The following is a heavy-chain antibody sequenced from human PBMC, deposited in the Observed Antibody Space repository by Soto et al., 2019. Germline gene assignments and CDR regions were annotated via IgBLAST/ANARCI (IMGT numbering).Heavy chain of an antibody. CDR2: ISYDGSNK. V-gene: IGHV3-30*18. D-gene: IGHD6-19*01. CDR1: RFTFSSYG. Sequence: QVQLVESGGGVVQPGRSLRLSCAASRFTFSSYGMHWVRQAPGKGLEWVAVISYDGSNKYYADSVKGRFTISRDNSKNTLYLQMNSLRAEDTAVYYCAKDRFRIAVAAPFDYWGQGTLVTVSS. J-gene: IGHJ4*02. CDR3: AKDRFRIAVAAPFDY.